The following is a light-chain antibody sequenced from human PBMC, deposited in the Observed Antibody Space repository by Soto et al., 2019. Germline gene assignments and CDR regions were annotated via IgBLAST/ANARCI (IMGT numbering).Light chain of an antibody. CDR2: AAS. CDR3: QHANSFPIT. V-gene: IGKV1-12*01. J-gene: IGKJ3*01. CDR1: QGISSR. Sequence: DIQMTQSPSSVSASVGDRVTITCRASQGISSRLAWYQQKPGKAPKLLIYAASTLQSGVPSRFSGSGSGTAFTLTISSLQPEDFATYQCQHANSFPITFGPGTKVDIK.